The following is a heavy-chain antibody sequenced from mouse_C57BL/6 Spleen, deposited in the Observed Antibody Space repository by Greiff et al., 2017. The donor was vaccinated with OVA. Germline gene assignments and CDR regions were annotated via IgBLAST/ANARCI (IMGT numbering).Heavy chain of an antibody. Sequence: SGAELVRPGTSVKVSCKASGYAFTNYLIEWVKQRPGQGLEWIGVINPGSGGTNYNEKFKGKATLTADKSSSTAYMQLSSLTSEDSAVYFGARSTYYSNTRYFDVWGTGTTVTVSS. J-gene: IGHJ1*03. CDR2: INPGSGGT. V-gene: IGHV1-54*01. D-gene: IGHD2-5*01. CDR1: GYAFTNYL. CDR3: ARSTYYSNTRYFDV.